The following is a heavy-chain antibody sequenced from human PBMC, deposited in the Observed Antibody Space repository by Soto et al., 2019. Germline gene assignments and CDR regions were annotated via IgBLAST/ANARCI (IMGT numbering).Heavy chain of an antibody. V-gene: IGHV3-64D*08. CDR1: GFTFSSYA. CDR3: VKDLIYYYDSSGYRSDPRTNWFDP. CDR2: ISSNGGST. Sequence: PGGSLRLSCSASGFTFSSYAMHWVRQAPGKGLEYVSGISSNGGSTYNADSVKGRFTISRDNSKNTLYLQMTSLRAEDTAVYYCVKDLIYYYDSSGYRSDPRTNWFDPWGQGTLVTVSS. J-gene: IGHJ5*02. D-gene: IGHD3-22*01.